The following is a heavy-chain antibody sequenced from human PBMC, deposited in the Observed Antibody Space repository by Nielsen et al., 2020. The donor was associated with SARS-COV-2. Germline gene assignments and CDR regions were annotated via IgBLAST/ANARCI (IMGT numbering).Heavy chain of an antibody. J-gene: IGHJ5*02. CDR2: IYYSGST. CDR1: GGSVSSGSYY. Sequence: SETLSLTCTVSGGSVSSGSYYWSWIRQPPGKGLEWIGYIYYSGSTNYNPSLKSRVTISVDTSKNQFSLKLSSVTAADTAVYYCARGLGLRYFDSGRPRNWFDPWGQGTLVTVSS. V-gene: IGHV4-61*01. CDR3: ARGLGLRYFDSGRPRNWFDP. D-gene: IGHD3-9*01.